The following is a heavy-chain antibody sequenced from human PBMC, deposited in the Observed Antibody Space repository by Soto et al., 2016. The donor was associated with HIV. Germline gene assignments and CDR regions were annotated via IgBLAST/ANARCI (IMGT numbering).Heavy chain of an antibody. CDR1: GFTFSSYW. CDR2: INSDGSST. J-gene: IGHJ4*02. Sequence: EVQLVESGGGLVQPGGSLRLSCAASGFTFSSYWMHWVRQAPGKGLVWVSRINSDGSSTSYADSVKGRFIISRDNAKNTLYLQMNSLRVEDTAVYYRAREGGGFLEWLSYYFDYWGQGTLVTVSS. V-gene: IGHV3-74*01. CDR3: AREGGGFLEWLSYYFDY. D-gene: IGHD3-3*01.